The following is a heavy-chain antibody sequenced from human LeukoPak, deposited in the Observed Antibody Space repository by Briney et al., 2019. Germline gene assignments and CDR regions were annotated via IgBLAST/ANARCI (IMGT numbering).Heavy chain of an antibody. CDR2: IYHSGST. J-gene: IGHJ4*02. D-gene: IGHD3-16*02. CDR3: ARDGGTYYDYVWGSYRSPYFDY. Sequence: ESSETLSLTCTVSGYSISSGYYWGWIRQPPGKGLEWIGSIYHSGSTYYNPSLKSRVTISVDTSKNQFSLKLSSVTAADTAVYYCARDGGTYYDYVWGSYRSPYFDYWGQGTLVTVSS. CDR1: GYSISSGYY. V-gene: IGHV4-38-2*02.